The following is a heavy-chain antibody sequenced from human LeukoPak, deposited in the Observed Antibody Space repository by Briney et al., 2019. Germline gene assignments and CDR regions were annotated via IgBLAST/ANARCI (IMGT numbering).Heavy chain of an antibody. CDR3: ARSHVDTALKVSKNFDY. J-gene: IGHJ4*02. Sequence: ASVKVSCKASGYTFTGYYMHWVRQAPGQGLEWMGWINPNSGGTNYAQKFQGRVTMTRDTSISTAYMELSRLRSDDTAVYYCARSHVDTALKVSKNFDYWGQGTLVTVSS. CDR2: INPNSGGT. V-gene: IGHV1-2*02. D-gene: IGHD5-18*01. CDR1: GYTFTGYY.